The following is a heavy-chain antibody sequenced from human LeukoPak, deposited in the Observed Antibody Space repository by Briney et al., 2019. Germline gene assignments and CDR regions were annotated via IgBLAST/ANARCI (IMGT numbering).Heavy chain of an antibody. CDR2: ISAYNGNT. J-gene: IGHJ4*02. CDR1: GYTFTSYG. Sequence: GASVKVSCKASGYTFTSYGISWVRQAPGQGLEWMGWISAYNGNTNYAQKLQGRVTMTTDTSTSTAYMELRSLRSDDTAVYYCARLGYCTNGVCQEVDYWGQGTLVTVSS. V-gene: IGHV1-18*01. CDR3: ARLGYCTNGVCQEVDY. D-gene: IGHD2-8*01.